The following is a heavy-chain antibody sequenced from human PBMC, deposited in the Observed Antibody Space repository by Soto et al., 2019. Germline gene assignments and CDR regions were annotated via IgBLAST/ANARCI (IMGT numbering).Heavy chain of an antibody. V-gene: IGHV1-3*01. J-gene: IGHJ4*02. Sequence: XSVKVSCKASIYIFTTYALHWVRQAPGQRLEWMGWINAGNGDTKYSEKFQGRVTITRDTSANTAYMELSSLRSEDTSVYYCARDPGTGAALRAYHFDYWGQGPLVTVSS. CDR3: ARDPGTGAALRAYHFDY. CDR1: IYIFTTYA. CDR2: INAGNGDT. D-gene: IGHD1-1*01.